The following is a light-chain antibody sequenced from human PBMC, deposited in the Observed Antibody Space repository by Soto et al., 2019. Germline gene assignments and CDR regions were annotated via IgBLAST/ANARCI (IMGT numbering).Light chain of an antibody. J-gene: IGLJ1*01. CDR2: GNS. CDR3: QSYDSSLSGRDV. V-gene: IGLV1-40*01. Sequence: QPVLTQPPSVSGAPGQRVTISCTGSSSNIGAGYDVHWYQQLPGTAPKLLIYGNSNRPSGVPDRFSGSKSGTSASLAITGLQAEDEADYYCQSYDSSLSGRDVFGTGTKVTVL. CDR1: SSNIGAGYD.